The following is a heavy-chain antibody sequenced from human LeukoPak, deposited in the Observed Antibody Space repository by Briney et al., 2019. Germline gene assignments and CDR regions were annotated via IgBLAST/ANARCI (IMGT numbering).Heavy chain of an antibody. CDR3: AREGRRDSGPNGDFDY. D-gene: IGHD1-26*01. CDR1: GYTFTSYY. Sequence: GASVKVSCKASGYTFTSYYMHWVRQAPGQGLEWMGIINPSGGSTSYAQKFQGRVTMTRDMSTSTVYMELSSLRSEDTAVYYCAREGRRDSGPNGDFDYWGQGTLVTVSS. CDR2: INPSGGST. V-gene: IGHV1-46*01. J-gene: IGHJ4*02.